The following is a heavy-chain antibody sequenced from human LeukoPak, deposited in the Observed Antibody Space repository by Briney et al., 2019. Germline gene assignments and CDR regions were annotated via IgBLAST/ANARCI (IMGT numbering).Heavy chain of an antibody. D-gene: IGHD1-26*01. Sequence: SETLSLTCAVYGGSFSGYYWSWIRQPPGKGLEWIGEINHSGSTNYNPSLKSRVTISVDTSKNQFSLKLSSVTAADTAVYYCARGPSYSGSYSGWVLDYWGQGTLVTVSS. CDR3: ARGPSYSGSYSGWVLDY. J-gene: IGHJ4*02. CDR1: GGSFSGYY. CDR2: INHSGST. V-gene: IGHV4-34*01.